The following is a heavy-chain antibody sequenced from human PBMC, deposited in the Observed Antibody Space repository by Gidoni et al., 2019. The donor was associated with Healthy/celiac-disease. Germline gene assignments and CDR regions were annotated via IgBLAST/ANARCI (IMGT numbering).Heavy chain of an antibody. CDR1: GFTFSSYG. D-gene: IGHD2-2*01. CDR2: IWYDGSNK. CDR3: ARDVGYCSSTSCYEGNWFDP. Sequence: QVQLVESGGGVVQPGRSLRLSCAASGFTFSSYGMHWVRQAPGKGLEWVAVIWYDGSNKYYADSVKGRFTISRDNSKNTLYLQMNSLRAEDTAVYYCARDVGYCSSTSCYEGNWFDPWGQGTLVTVSS. J-gene: IGHJ5*02. V-gene: IGHV3-33*01.